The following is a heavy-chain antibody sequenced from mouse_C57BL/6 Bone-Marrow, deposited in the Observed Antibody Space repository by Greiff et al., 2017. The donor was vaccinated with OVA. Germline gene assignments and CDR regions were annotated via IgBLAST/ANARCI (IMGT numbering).Heavy chain of an antibody. Sequence: VQLQQSGTVLARPGASVKMSCKTSGYTFTSYWMHWVKQRPGQGLEWIGAIYPGNSDTSYNQKFKGKAKLTAGTSASTAYMELSSLTNEDSAVYYCTRGTGGDYWGQGTSVTVSS. J-gene: IGHJ4*01. CDR2: IYPGNSDT. CDR3: TRGTGGDY. V-gene: IGHV1-5*01. D-gene: IGHD3-3*01. CDR1: GYTFTSYW.